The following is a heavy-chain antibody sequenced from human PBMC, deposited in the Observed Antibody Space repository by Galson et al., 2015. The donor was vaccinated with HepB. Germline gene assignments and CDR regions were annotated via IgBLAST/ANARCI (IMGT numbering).Heavy chain of an antibody. CDR1: GYTFLSYG. V-gene: IGHV1-18*01. D-gene: IGHD2-15*01. CDR3: ARGGYCPGGSSHSLGTKDYDFYGLDV. Sequence: SVKVSCKASGYTFLSYGINWVRQAPGQGLEWLGWISPYNGNTNCAQNLQGRVTMTTDTSTRTAYLELRSLKFDDTAGYYCARGGYCPGGSSHSLGTKDYDFYGLDVWGQGTMVSVS. CDR2: ISPYNGNT. J-gene: IGHJ6*02.